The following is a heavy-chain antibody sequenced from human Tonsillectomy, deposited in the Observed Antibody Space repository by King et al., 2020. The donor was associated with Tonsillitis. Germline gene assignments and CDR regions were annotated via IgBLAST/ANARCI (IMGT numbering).Heavy chain of an antibody. CDR3: AASLNADYGDYASHY. Sequence: VQLVESGGGVVQPGRSLRLSCAASGFTFSSYAIHWVRQAPGKGLEWVALISYDATNKYYADSVKGRFTISRDNSKNTLYLQMTSLRTEDTAVYYCAASLNADYGDYASHYWGQGTLVTVSS. CDR1: GFTFSSYA. CDR2: ISYDATNK. J-gene: IGHJ4*02. V-gene: IGHV3-30*01. D-gene: IGHD4-17*01.